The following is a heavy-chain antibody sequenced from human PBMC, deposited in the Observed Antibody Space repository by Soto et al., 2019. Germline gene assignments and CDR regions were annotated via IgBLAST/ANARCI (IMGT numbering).Heavy chain of an antibody. CDR3: ATNRDTMIIDY. Sequence: ASVKVSCKASGDTFTSYAMHWVRQAPGQGLEWMGWIIPGNGNTNYAQKFQGRVTITADESTSTAYMELSSLRSEDTAVYYCATNRDTMIIDYWGQGTLVTVSS. CDR2: IIPGNGNT. J-gene: IGHJ4*02. CDR1: GDTFTSYA. V-gene: IGHV1-3*01. D-gene: IGHD3-22*01.